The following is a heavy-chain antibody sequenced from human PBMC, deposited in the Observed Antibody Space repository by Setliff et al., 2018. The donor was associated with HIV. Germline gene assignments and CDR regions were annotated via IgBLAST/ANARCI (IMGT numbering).Heavy chain of an antibody. V-gene: IGHV3-21*01. CDR1: VFTFSSYS. D-gene: IGHD1-26*01. CDR3: ARENGGSYYPRLYYYYYGMDV. CDR2: ISSSSSYI. J-gene: IGHJ6*02. Sequence: KPGGSLRLSCAASVFTFSSYSMNWVRQAPGKGLEWVSSISSSSSYIYYADSVKGRFTISRDNVKNSLYLQMNSLRAEDTAVYYCARENGGSYYPRLYYYYYGMDVWGQGTTVTVSS.